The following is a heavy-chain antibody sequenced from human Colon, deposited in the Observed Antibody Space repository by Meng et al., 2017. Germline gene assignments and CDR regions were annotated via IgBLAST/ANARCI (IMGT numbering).Heavy chain of an antibody. CDR2: IYDSGST. CDR3: AREIVSYNILTGDYKADAFDL. V-gene: IGHV4-59*01. Sequence: SETLSLTCTVSGASISYYYWSWIRQPPGKGLEWIGYIYDSGSTNYNPSLESRVTISVDTSKNQLSLKLRSVTAADTAVYYCAREIVSYNILTGDYKADAFDLWGQGTMVTVSS. D-gene: IGHD3-9*01. J-gene: IGHJ3*01. CDR1: GASISYYY.